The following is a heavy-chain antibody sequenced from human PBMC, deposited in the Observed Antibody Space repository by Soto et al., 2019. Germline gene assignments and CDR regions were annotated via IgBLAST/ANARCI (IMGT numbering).Heavy chain of an antibody. D-gene: IGHD3-16*02. CDR3: SREALEDDAFNI. J-gene: IGHJ3*02. CDR2: IYYTGNT. Sequence: QVQLQESGPGRVKPSQTLSLTCTVSGGSISSDDYYWTWIRQPPGKGLEWIGYIYYTGNTFYNPYLKSRLTISISTSNNQFSLKLTSVTAADTAVYYCSREALEDDAFNIWGQGTMVTVSS. V-gene: IGHV4-30-4*01. CDR1: GGSISSDDYY.